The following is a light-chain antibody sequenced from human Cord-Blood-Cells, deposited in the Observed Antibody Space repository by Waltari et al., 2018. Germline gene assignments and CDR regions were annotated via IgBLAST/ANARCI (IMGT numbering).Light chain of an antibody. CDR2: DVS. J-gene: IGLJ2*01. CDR3: SSYTSSSTYVV. CDR1: SSDVGGYNY. V-gene: IGLV2-14*01. Sequence: QSALTQPASVSGSPGQSITISCTGTSSDVGGYNYVSWYQQHPGKAPKLMIYDVSKRPSGCSNRFSGSKSGNTASRTISGLQAEDEADYYCSSYTSSSTYVVFGGGTKLTVL.